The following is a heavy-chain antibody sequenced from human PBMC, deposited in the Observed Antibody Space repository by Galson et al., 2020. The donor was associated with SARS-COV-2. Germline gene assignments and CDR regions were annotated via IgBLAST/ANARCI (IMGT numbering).Heavy chain of an antibody. V-gene: IGHV4-39*01. CDR1: GGSISGGSYY. CDR2: VFYAGPT. Sequence: SETLSLTCTVSGGSISGGSYYWAWIRQSPGKGLEWIGSVFYAGPTYYNPPLPDYNPPLKSRATVTVDTSKNQFFLKLTSVTAADTAVYHCARRQFYDSSGYYPHDGFDIWGRGTKVTVSS. J-gene: IGHJ3*02. D-gene: IGHD3-22*01. CDR3: ARRQFYDSSGYYPHDGFDI.